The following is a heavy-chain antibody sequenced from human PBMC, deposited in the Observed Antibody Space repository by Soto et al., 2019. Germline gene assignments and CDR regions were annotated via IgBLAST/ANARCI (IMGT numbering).Heavy chain of an antibody. Sequence: EVQLLESGGGLVQPGGSLRLSCAASGFTFSSYAMSWVRQAPGKGLEWVSAISGSAGSTYYADSVKGRFTISRDNSKNTLYVQMNSLRAEDTAVYYCAKGIGYSYGYSWFDPWGQGTLVTVSS. D-gene: IGHD5-18*01. J-gene: IGHJ5*02. CDR2: ISGSAGST. V-gene: IGHV3-23*01. CDR1: GFTFSSYA. CDR3: AKGIGYSYGYSWFDP.